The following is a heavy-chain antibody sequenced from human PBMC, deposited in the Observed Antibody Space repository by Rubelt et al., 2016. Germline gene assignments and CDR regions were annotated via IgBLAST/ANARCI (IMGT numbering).Heavy chain of an antibody. J-gene: IGHJ4*02. D-gene: IGHD3-22*01. CDR3: VRDSSGYLGPLDY. CDR2: IYRGGST. CDR1: GFSVSRSY. Sequence: EVQLVESGGGLVQPGGSLKLSCAASGFSVSRSYMYWVRQAPGKGLEWVSVIYRGGSTYYADSVKGRFTISRDDSKNTLYFQMNRLRAEDTAVYYCVRDSSGYLGPLDYWGQGTLVTVSS. V-gene: IGHV3-53*01.